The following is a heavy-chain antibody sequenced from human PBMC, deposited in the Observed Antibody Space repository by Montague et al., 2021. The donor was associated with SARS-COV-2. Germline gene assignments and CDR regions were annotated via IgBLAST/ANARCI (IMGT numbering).Heavy chain of an antibody. D-gene: IGHD3-10*01. V-gene: IGHV4-34*01. Sequence: SETRSLTCAVHGTSFSGYYWNWIRQPPGKGLEWIGEINHGGSTKYSPSLKSRLTISADTSKNRFSLKLTSVAAADTAVYYCARLRDGVVPSPILGVGPYYSYYYMDVWGRGTTVTVSS. J-gene: IGHJ6*03. CDR2: INHGGST. CDR3: ARLRDGVVPSPILGVGPYYSYYYMDV. CDR1: GTSFSGYY.